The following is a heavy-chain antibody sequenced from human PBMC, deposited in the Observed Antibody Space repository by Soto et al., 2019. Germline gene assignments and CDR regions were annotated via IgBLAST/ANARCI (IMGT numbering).Heavy chain of an antibody. V-gene: IGHV3-15*01. J-gene: IGHJ6*03. CDR2: IKSKTDGGTT. CDR3: TTDASDYGDYLAGYYYYMDV. CDR1: GFTFSNAW. Sequence: GGSLRLSCAASGFTFSNAWMSWVRQAPGKGLEWVGRIKSKTDGGTTDYAAPVKGRFTISRDDSKNTLYLQMNSLKTEDIAVYYCTTDASDYGDYLAGYYYYMDVWGKGTTVTVSS. D-gene: IGHD4-17*01.